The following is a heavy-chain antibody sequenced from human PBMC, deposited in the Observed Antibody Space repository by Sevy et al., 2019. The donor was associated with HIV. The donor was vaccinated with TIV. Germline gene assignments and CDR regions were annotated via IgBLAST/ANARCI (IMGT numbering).Heavy chain of an antibody. Sequence: GGSLRLSCAASGFTFSSYAIHWVRQTPGKGLEWVAVISYDGNNKYYADSVKGRFTVSSDNSKNTLYAQMNSLRVEDTAVYYCAKDHNLWSQGGFLHHWGQGTLVTVSS. D-gene: IGHD3-10*01. CDR2: ISYDGNNK. V-gene: IGHV3-30*18. CDR1: GFTFSSYA. CDR3: AKDHNLWSQGGFLHH. J-gene: IGHJ1*01.